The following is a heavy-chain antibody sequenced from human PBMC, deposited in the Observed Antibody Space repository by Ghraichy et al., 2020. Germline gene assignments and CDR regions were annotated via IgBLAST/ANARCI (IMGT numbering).Heavy chain of an antibody. D-gene: IGHD2-15*01. CDR2: ISSSSTI. V-gene: IGHV3-48*02. J-gene: IGHJ4*02. CDR3: AREDLDCSGGSCYLEGFDY. Sequence: GGSLRLSCAASGFTFSSYSMNWVRQAPGKGLEWVSYISSSSTIYYADSVKGRFTISRDNAKNSLYLQMNSLRDEDTAVYYCAREDLDCSGGSCYLEGFDYWGQGTLVTVSS. CDR1: GFTFSSYS.